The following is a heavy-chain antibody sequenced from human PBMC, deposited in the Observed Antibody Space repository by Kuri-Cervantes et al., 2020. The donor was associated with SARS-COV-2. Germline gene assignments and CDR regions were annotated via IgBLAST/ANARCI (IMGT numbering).Heavy chain of an antibody. CDR3: ARDGYDFWSNEYYFDY. J-gene: IGHJ4*02. Sequence: GESLKISCAASGFTFSDYYMSWIRQAPGKGLEWVAFIRYDGSNKYYADSVKGRFTISRDNSKNTLYLQMNSLRAEDTAVYYCARDGYDFWSNEYYFDYWGQGTLVTVSS. V-gene: IGHV3-30*02. D-gene: IGHD3-3*01. CDR2: IRYDGSNK. CDR1: GFTFSDYY.